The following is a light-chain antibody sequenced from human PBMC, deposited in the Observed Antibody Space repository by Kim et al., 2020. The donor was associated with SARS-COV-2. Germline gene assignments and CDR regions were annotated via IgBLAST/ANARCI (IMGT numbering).Light chain of an antibody. CDR3: QAWDTSTAV. J-gene: IGLJ2*01. V-gene: IGLV3-1*01. CDR2: QDA. Sequence: SYELTQPPSLSVSPGQTASITCSGDKLGDRYTSWYQQKPGQSPVVVIYQDAKRPSGIPERFSGSNSGNTATLTISGTQAMDEADYYCQAWDTSTAVFGGGTQLTVL. CDR1: KLGDRY.